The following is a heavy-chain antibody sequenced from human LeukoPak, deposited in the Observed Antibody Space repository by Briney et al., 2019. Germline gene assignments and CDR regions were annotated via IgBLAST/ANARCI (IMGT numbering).Heavy chain of an antibody. V-gene: IGHV4-34*01. CDR3: ARQRAHSSGPLGY. D-gene: IGHD6-19*01. Sequence: SETLSLTCAVYGGSFSGYYWSWLRQPPGKGLEWIGEINHSGSTNYNPSLKSRVTISVDTSKNQFSLKLSSVTAADTAVYYCARQRAHSSGPLGYWGQGTLVTVSS. CDR1: GGSFSGYY. CDR2: INHSGST. J-gene: IGHJ4*02.